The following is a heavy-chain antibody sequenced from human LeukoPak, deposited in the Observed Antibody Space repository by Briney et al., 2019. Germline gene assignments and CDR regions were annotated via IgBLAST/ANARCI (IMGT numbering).Heavy chain of an antibody. CDR3: ARDSGRDGYNYLDY. V-gene: IGHV3-7*01. D-gene: IGHD5-24*01. CDR1: GITFSRFW. Sequence: GGSLRLSCAASGITFSRFWMSWVRQAPGKGLQWVANINQDGSEKHYVDSVKGRFTISRDNSKNTLYLQMNSLRAEDTAVYYCARDSGRDGYNYLDYWGQGTLVTVSS. J-gene: IGHJ4*02. CDR2: INQDGSEK.